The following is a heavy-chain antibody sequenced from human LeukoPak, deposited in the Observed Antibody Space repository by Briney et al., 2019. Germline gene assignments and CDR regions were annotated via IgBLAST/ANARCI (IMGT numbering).Heavy chain of an antibody. J-gene: IGHJ5*02. CDR3: ARSYGSGSFNWFDP. V-gene: IGHV4-39*01. D-gene: IGHD3-10*01. CDR2: IYYSGTT. Sequence: PSETLSLTCTVSGGSISSSNYYWGWIRQPPGKGLEWIGSIYYSGTTYYSSSLKSRVIISVDTSKNQFSLKLSSVTAADTAVYYCARSYGSGSFNWFDPWGQGTLVTVSS. CDR1: GGSISSSNYY.